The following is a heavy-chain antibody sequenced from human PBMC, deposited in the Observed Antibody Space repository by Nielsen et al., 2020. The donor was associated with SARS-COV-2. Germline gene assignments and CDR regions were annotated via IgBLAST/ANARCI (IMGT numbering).Heavy chain of an antibody. CDR2: IYYSGST. CDR3: ATGYYYYGMDV. CDR1: GGSISSYY. V-gene: IGHV4-59*13. Sequence: SETLSLTCTVSGGSISSYYWSWIRQPPGKGLEWIGYIYYSGSTNYNPSLKSRVTISVDTSKNQFSLKLSSVTAADTAVYYCATGYYYYGMDVWGQGTAVTVSS. J-gene: IGHJ6*02. D-gene: IGHD2-8*02.